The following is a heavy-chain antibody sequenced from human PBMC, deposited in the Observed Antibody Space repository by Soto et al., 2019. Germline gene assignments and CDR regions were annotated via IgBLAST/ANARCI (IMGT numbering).Heavy chain of an antibody. CDR3: AGGTGFFGTSSAFDI. V-gene: IGHV3-48*02. J-gene: IGHJ3*02. CDR2: ISNSGTTI. Sequence: EVQLVESGGGLVQAGGSLRLSCVASGFTFSNYRMNWVRQAPGKGLEWVSYISNSGTTIYYADSVKGRFTISRDNAKNSLYLKRNVLRDAATDVFYWAGGTGFFGTSSAFDIWAKGTMVTVSS. D-gene: IGHD6-6*01. CDR1: GFTFSNYR.